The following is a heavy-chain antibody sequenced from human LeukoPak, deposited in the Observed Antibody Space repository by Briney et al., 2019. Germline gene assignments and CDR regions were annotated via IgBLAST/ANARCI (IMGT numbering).Heavy chain of an antibody. CDR3: ARREGSSGRGFDY. CDR2: INPNGGGT. CDR1: GYTFTSYY. D-gene: IGHD6-19*01. J-gene: IGHJ4*02. V-gene: IGHV1-46*01. Sequence: ASVKVSCKASGYTFTSYYMHWVRQAPGQGLEWIGIINPNGGGTNYAQKFQGRVTMTRDASTSTVYMELSSLRSEDTAVYYCARREGSSGRGFDYWGQGTLVSVSS.